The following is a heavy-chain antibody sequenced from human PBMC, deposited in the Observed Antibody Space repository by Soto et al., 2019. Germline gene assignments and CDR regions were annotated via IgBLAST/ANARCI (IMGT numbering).Heavy chain of an antibody. CDR2: IFHSGGP. V-gene: IGHV4-30-2*01. Sequence: QLRLQESGSGLVKPSQTLSLTCAVSGGSISSGNDSWSWIRQPPGKGLEWLGYIFHSGGPYSNPSLKGRVTISVDRSKNQFSLRLSSVTAADTALYYCARDLHDYGDWYFDLWGRGTLVTVSS. D-gene: IGHD4-17*01. CDR1: GGSISSGNDS. CDR3: ARDLHDYGDWYFDL. J-gene: IGHJ2*01.